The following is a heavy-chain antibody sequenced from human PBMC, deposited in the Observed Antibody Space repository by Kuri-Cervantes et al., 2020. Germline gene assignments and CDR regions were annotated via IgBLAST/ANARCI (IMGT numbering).Heavy chain of an antibody. V-gene: IGHV1-46*01. J-gene: IGHJ6*02. D-gene: IGHD4-17*01. CDR3: ARDHGTYGDYGYYYYGMDV. CDR1: GYTFTSYY. CDR2: INPSGGST. Sequence: ASVKVSCKASGYTFTSYYMHWVRQAPGQGLEWMGIINPSGGSTSYAQKFQGRVTMTRDTSTSTVYMELSSLRSEDTAVYYCARDHGTYGDYGYYYYGMDVWGQGTTVTVSS.